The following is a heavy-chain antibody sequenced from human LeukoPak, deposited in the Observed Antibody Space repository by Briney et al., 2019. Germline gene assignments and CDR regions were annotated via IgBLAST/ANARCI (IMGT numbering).Heavy chain of an antibody. Sequence: GGSLRLSCAASGFTFSSYGMHWVRQAPGKGLEWVAVIWYDGSNKYYADSVKGRFTISRDNSKNTLYLQMNSLRAEDTAVYYCAKGDYYDSSGYYFDYWGRGTLVTVSS. CDR2: IWYDGSNK. D-gene: IGHD3-22*01. CDR1: GFTFSSYG. CDR3: AKGDYYDSSGYYFDY. J-gene: IGHJ4*02. V-gene: IGHV3-33*06.